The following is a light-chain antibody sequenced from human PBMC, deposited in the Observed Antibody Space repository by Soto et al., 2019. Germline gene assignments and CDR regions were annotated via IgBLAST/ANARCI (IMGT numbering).Light chain of an antibody. CDR3: QQYFDVPFT. Sequence: LAERATVKCRGSRKVLYKSNNKNHLAWYQQKPGQPPQLIIYWASTRESGVPERFSGSGSGTDFTLTISSLEAEDVAFYWCQQYFDVPFTFGGGTKVDIK. J-gene: IGKJ4*01. V-gene: IGKV4-1*01. CDR1: RKVLYKSNNKNH. CDR2: WAS.